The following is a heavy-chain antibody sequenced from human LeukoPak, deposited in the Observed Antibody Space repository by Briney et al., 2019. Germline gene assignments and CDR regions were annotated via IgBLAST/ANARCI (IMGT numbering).Heavy chain of an antibody. D-gene: IGHD2-2*01. V-gene: IGHV4-4*02. CDR3: ARIMGRGYCTSTSCRGDWFDP. CDR1: GGSISSNTW. Sequence: SETLSLTCAVSGGSISSNTWWSWVRQPPGKGLXWIGEIYHSGSTNYNPSLKSRVTISVDKSKNQFSLKLSSVTAADTAVYYCARIMGRGYCTSTSCRGDWFDPWGQGTLVTVSS. CDR2: IYHSGST. J-gene: IGHJ5*02.